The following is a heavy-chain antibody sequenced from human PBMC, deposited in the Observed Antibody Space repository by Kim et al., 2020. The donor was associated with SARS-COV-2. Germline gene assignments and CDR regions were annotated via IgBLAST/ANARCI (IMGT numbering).Heavy chain of an antibody. V-gene: IGHV3-9*01. Sequence: GGSLRLSCAASGFTFDDYAMHWVRQAPGKGLEWVSGISWNSGSIGYADSVKGRFTISRDNAKNSLYLQMNSLRAEDTALYYCAKDIAEFGSGWISPVDYWGQGTLVTVSS. J-gene: IGHJ4*02. D-gene: IGHD6-19*01. CDR1: GFTFDDYA. CDR2: ISWNSGSI. CDR3: AKDIAEFGSGWISPVDY.